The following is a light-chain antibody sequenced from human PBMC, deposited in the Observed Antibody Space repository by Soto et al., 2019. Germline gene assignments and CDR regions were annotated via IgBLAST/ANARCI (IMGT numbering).Light chain of an antibody. CDR3: CSYAGSYTPSRV. J-gene: IGLJ3*02. V-gene: IGLV2-11*01. CDR2: DVS. CDR1: SSDVGGYNY. Sequence: QSALTQPRSVSGSPGQSVTISCTGTSSDVGGYNYVSWYQQHPGKAPKLMIYDVSKRPSGVPDRFSGSKSGNTASLTISGLQAEDEADYYCCSYAGSYTPSRVFGGGTKLTVL.